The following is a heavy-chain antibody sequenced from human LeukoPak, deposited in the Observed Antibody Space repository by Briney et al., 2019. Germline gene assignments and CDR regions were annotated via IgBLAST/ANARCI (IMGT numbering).Heavy chain of an antibody. J-gene: IGHJ4*02. CDR1: GFTFSSYA. CDR2: FSGSGGST. D-gene: IGHD7-27*01. Sequence: GGSLRLSCAASGFTFSSYAMSWVRQAPGKGLECISGFSGSGGSTYYADSVKGRFTISRDDSKNTLSLQMNSLRVEDTAVYYCARDLAWGAFDYWGQGTLVTVSS. CDR3: ARDLAWGAFDY. V-gene: IGHV3-23*01.